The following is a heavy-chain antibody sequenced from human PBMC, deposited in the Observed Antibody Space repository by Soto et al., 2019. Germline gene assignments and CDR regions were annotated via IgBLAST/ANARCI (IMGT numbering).Heavy chain of an antibody. Sequence: ASVKVSCKASGYTFTSYGISWVRQAPGQGLEWMGWISAYNGNTNYAQKLQGRVTMTTDTSTSTAYMELRSLRSDDTAVYYCARTLYSSSFYWFDPWGQGTLVTVSS. CDR2: ISAYNGNT. D-gene: IGHD6-6*01. J-gene: IGHJ5*02. CDR3: ARTLYSSSFYWFDP. CDR1: GYTFTSYG. V-gene: IGHV1-18*04.